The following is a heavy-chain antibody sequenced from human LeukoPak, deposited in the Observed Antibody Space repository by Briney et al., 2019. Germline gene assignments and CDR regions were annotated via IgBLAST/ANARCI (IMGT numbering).Heavy chain of an antibody. CDR1: GFTFSSYS. D-gene: IGHD2-15*01. CDR2: ISSSSSTI. J-gene: IGHJ5*02. V-gene: IGHV3-48*01. CDR3: ARATVVVVTNWFDP. Sequence: PGGSLRLSYAASGFTFSSYSMNWVRQAPGKGLEWVSYISSSSSTIYYADSVKGRFTISRDNAKNSLYLQMNSLRAEDTAVYYCARATVVVVTNWFDPWGQGTLVTVSS.